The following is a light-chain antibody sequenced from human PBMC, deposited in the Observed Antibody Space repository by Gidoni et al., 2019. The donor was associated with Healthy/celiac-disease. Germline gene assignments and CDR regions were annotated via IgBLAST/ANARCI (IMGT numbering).Light chain of an antibody. V-gene: IGKV3-11*01. CDR2: DAS. J-gene: IGKJ2*01. Sequence: EMVLTQSPATLSLSPGEKATLSCSASQSVSSYLAWYQQKPGQSPRLLIYDASNRATGIPARFSVSGSGTDFTLPISSLEPEDFAVYYCQQRSNWPPMYTFGQGTKLEIK. CDR1: QSVSSY. CDR3: QQRSNWPPMYT.